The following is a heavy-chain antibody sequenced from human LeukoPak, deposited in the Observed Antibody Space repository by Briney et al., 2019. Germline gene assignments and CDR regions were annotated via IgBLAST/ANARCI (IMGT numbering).Heavy chain of an antibody. CDR2: IYYSGST. CDR1: GGSISSGGYY. CDR3: ARYLARNAFDI. J-gene: IGHJ3*02. V-gene: IGHV4-31*11. Sequence: SQTLSLTCAVSGGSISSGGYYWNWIRQHPGKGLEWIGYIYYSGSTYYNPSLKSRVTISVDTSENQFSLRLSSVTAADTAVYYCARYLARNAFDIWGQGTMVTVSS.